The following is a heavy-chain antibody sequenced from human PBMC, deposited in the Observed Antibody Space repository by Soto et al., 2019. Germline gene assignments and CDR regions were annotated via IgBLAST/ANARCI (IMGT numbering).Heavy chain of an antibody. D-gene: IGHD2-2*01. CDR2: IYSGGST. CDR1: GFTVSSNY. V-gene: IGHV3-53*01. J-gene: IGHJ6*02. Sequence: PGGSLRLSCAASGFTVSSNYMSWVRQAPGKGLEWVSVIYSGGSTYYADSVKGRFTISRDNSKNTLYLQMNSLRAEDTAVYYCARDVVLVPAATIYYYYGMDVWGQGTTVTVSS. CDR3: ARDVVLVPAATIYYYYGMDV.